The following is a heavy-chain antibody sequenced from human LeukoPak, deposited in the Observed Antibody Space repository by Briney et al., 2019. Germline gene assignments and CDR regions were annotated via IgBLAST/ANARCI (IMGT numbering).Heavy chain of an antibody. CDR1: GFTFSSYA. D-gene: IGHD6-13*01. V-gene: IGHV3-23*01. Sequence: PGGSLRLSCAASGFTFSSYAMSWVRQAPGKGLEWVSAISGSGGSTYYADSVKGRFTISRDNSKNTLYLQMNSLRAEDTAVYYCAKDRERYSSSWYSFFDYWGQGTLVTVSS. CDR3: AKDRERYSSSWYSFFDY. J-gene: IGHJ4*02. CDR2: ISGSGGST.